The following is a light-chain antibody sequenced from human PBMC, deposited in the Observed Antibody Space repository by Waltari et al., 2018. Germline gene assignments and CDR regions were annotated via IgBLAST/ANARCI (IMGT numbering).Light chain of an antibody. CDR3: QQSYGTPRT. CDR2: AAS. V-gene: IGKV1-39*01. J-gene: IGKJ2*02. Sequence: DIQMTQSPTSLSASVGDRVTITCRASQLISRFLNWYQQKAGQAPKLLISAASNLQGGVPSRFSGSGSGTDFTLNISSLQPEDFATYYCQQSYGTPRTFGQGTNLEIK. CDR1: QLISRF.